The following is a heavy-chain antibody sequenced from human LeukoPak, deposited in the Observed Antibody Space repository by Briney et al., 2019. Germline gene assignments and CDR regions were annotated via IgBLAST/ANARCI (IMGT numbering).Heavy chain of an antibody. Sequence: GGSLRLSCAASGFTFDDYAMHWVRHAPGKGLEWVSGISWNSGSIGYADSVKGRFTISRDNAKNSLYLQMNSLRAEDTALYYCAKDRHWGSGLGGYFDYWGQGTLVTVSS. CDR2: ISWNSGSI. J-gene: IGHJ4*02. D-gene: IGHD2-15*01. CDR3: AKDRHWGSGLGGYFDY. CDR1: GFTFDDYA. V-gene: IGHV3-9*01.